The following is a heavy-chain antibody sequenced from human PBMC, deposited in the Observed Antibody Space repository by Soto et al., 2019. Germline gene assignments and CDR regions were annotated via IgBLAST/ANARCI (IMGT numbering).Heavy chain of an antibody. D-gene: IGHD5-12*01. Sequence: EVQLVESGGGLVQPGGSLRLSCAASGFTVSSNYMSWVRQAPGMGLEWVSVIYSGGSTYYADSVKGRFTISRDNSKNTLYIQMNCLRAEDTAVYYCARGLYSGWHYFDYWGHGTLVTVSS. J-gene: IGHJ4*01. CDR2: IYSGGST. CDR3: ARGLYSGWHYFDY. V-gene: IGHV3-66*01. CDR1: GFTVSSNY.